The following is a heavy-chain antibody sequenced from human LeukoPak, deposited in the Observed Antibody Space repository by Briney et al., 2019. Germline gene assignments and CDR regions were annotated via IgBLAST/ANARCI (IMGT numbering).Heavy chain of an antibody. CDR3: ARSYSGSFLY. CDR2: VYHGGNT. CDR1: GYSISSGYY. V-gene: IGHV4-38-2*01. Sequence: SETLSLTCAVSGYSISSGYYWGWIRQPPGKGLEFIGSVYHGGNTYYKASLKSRVTISLDTSKNQFSLRLSSVTAADTAVYYCARSYSGSFLYWGQGSLVTVSS. J-gene: IGHJ1*01. D-gene: IGHD1-26*01.